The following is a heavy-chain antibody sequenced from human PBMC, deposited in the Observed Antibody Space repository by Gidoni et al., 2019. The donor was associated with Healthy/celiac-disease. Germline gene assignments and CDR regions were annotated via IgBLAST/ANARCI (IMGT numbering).Heavy chain of an antibody. D-gene: IGHD1-26*01. CDR2: IYYSGST. J-gene: IGHJ4*02. Sequence: QVQLQESGPGLVKPSQTLSLTCTVSGGSISSGGYYGSWIRQHPGKGLEWIGYIYYSGSTYYNPSLKSRVTISVDTSKNQFSLKLSSVTAADTAVYYCARERGNIVGATWGSYFDYWGQGTLVTVSS. CDR3: ARERGNIVGATWGSYFDY. V-gene: IGHV4-31*03. CDR1: GGSISSGGYY.